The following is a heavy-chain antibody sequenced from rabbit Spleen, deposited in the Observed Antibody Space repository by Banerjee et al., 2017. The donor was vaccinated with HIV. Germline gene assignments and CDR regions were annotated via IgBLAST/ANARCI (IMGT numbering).Heavy chain of an antibody. V-gene: IGHV1S45*01. Sequence: QEQLEESGGDLVKPGASLTLTCTASGFSFSSSDYMCWVRQAPGKGLEWISCIAGSSSDFTYSASWAKGRFTISKTSSTTVTLQVTSLTAADTATYFCARSIFGNGGHYQLTVLDLWGQGTLVTVS. CDR1: GFSFSSSDY. CDR3: ARSIFGNGGHYQLTVLDL. CDR2: IAGSSSDFT. J-gene: IGHJ3*01. D-gene: IGHD2-1*01.